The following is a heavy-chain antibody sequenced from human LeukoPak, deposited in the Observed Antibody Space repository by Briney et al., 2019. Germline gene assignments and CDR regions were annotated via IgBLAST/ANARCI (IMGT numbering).Heavy chain of an antibody. Sequence: SETLSLTCTVSGGSISSYYWSWIRQPPGKGLEWIGYIYYSGSTYYADSVKGRFTISRDNSKNTLYLQMNSLRAEDTAVYYCAKSRIVGVTGPDYWGQGTLVTVSS. V-gene: IGHV4-59*12. CDR3: AKSRIVGVTGPDY. CDR2: IYYSGST. CDR1: GGSISSYY. J-gene: IGHJ4*02. D-gene: IGHD1-26*01.